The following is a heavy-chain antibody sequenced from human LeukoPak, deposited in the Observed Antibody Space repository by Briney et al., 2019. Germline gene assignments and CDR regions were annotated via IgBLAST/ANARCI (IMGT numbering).Heavy chain of an antibody. CDR3: AREGAAATGTP. V-gene: IGHV3-74*01. CDR1: GFTFSNYW. CDR2: INTDGSST. D-gene: IGHD6-13*01. Sequence: PGGSLRLSCAASGFTFSNYWMFWVRQAPGKGLVWVSRINTDGSSTSYADSVKGRFTISRDNAKNTLYLQMSSLRAEDTAVYYCAREGAAATGTPWGQGTLVTVSS. J-gene: IGHJ5*02.